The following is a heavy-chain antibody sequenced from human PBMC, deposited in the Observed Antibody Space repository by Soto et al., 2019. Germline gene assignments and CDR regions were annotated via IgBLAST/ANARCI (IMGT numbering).Heavy chain of an antibody. CDR1: GFTFSSYS. V-gene: IGHV3-21*01. J-gene: IGHJ4*02. CDR3: ASLAYSSGRFDY. Sequence: EVQLVESGGGLVKPGGSLRLSCAASGFTFSSYSMNWVRQAPGKGLEWVSSISSSSSYIYYADSVKGRFTISRDNAKNSQYLQMNSLSAEDTAVYYCASLAYSSGRFDYWGQGTLVTVSS. D-gene: IGHD6-19*01. CDR2: ISSSSSYI.